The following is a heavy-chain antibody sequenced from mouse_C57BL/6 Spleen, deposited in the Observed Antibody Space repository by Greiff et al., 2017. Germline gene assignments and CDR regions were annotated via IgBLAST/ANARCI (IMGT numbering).Heavy chain of an antibody. CDR2: IYPGGGYT. D-gene: IGHD2-3*01. V-gene: IGHV1-63*01. J-gene: IGHJ2*01. CDR1: GYTFTNYW. CDR3: ARGPDGYPNYFDY. Sequence: VQLQQSGAELVRPGTSVKMSCKASGYTFTNYWIGWAKQRPGHGLEWIGDIYPGGGYTNYNEKFKGKATLTADKSSSTAYMQFSSLTSEDSAIYYCARGPDGYPNYFDYWGQGTTLTVSS.